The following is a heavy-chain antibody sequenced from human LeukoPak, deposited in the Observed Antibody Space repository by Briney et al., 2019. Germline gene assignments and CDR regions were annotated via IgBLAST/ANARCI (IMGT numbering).Heavy chain of an antibody. CDR2: ISSGSGYI. V-gene: IGHV3-21*01. CDR3: ARGYYCSSTNCYFDY. CDR1: GFTFSSYS. Sequence: GGSLRLSCAASGFTFSSYSMNWVRQAPGKGLEWVSSISSGSGYIHYADSVKGRFTISRDNAKKSLYLQMNSLRAEDTAVYYCARGYYCSSTNCYFDYWGQGTLVTVSS. D-gene: IGHD2-2*01. J-gene: IGHJ4*02.